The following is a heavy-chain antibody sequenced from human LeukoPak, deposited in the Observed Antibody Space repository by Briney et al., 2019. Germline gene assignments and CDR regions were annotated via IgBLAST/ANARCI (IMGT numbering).Heavy chain of an antibody. CDR1: GDSINSYY. J-gene: IGHJ5*02. V-gene: IGHV4-59*08. CDR3: ARRTARWFDP. CDR2: IYYSGST. Sequence: SETLSLTCAVSGDSINSYYWSWIRQPPGRGLQWIGDIYYSGSTNYSPSLKSRVNISVDRSTNQFSLKVISVTAADTAVYYCARRTARWFDPWGQGTLVTVSS.